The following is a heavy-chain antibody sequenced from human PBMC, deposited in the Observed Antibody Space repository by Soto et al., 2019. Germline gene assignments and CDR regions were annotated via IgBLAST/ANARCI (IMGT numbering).Heavy chain of an antibody. D-gene: IGHD3-22*01. Sequence: GASVKVSCKASGYTFTSYGITWVRQAPGQGLEWMGWISAYNGNTNYAQKLQGRVTMTTDTSTSTAYMELRSLRSDDTAVYYCARDYYDSSGYSGEYFQHWGQGTLVTVSS. J-gene: IGHJ1*01. CDR1: GYTFTSYG. CDR2: ISAYNGNT. V-gene: IGHV1-18*01. CDR3: ARDYYDSSGYSGEYFQH.